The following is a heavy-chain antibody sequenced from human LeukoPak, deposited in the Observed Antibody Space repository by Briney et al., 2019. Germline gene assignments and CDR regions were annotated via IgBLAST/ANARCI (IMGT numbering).Heavy chain of an antibody. CDR1: GFTFSSYA. Sequence: GGSLRLSCAASGFTFSSYAMTWVRQAPGKGLEWVGFIRSKVYGGTPEYAASVKGRFTISRDDSKGIAYPQMNSLKTEDTAVYYCTRDQTPYYWGQGTLVTVSS. CDR3: TRDQTPYY. CDR2: IRSKVYGGTP. J-gene: IGHJ4*02. V-gene: IGHV3-49*04.